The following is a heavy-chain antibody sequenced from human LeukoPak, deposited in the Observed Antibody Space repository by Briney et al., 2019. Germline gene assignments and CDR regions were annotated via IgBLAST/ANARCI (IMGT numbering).Heavy chain of an antibody. CDR2: IGLDGAQK. V-gene: IGHV3-7*01. J-gene: IGHJ4*02. D-gene: IGHD5-24*01. Sequence: GGSLTLSCAASGFTFSRHSRGWVRQAPGKGLECVATIGLDGAQKDFVDSVKGRFTLSRDNAKNSLFLEMNRLRVEDTAVYYCARWRGLQSEFDCWGQGTLVTVSS. CDR1: GFTFSRHS. CDR3: ARWRGLQSEFDC.